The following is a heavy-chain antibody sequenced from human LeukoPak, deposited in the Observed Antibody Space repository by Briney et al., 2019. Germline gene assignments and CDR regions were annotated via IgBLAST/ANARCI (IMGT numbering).Heavy chain of an antibody. CDR3: ARTAIVSSAYSAFDI. Sequence: PSETLSLTCTVSGYSINSGYYWGWIRLPPGKGLEWIGSIYHSGSPSYNPSLKSRVTISVDTSKIQFSLRLTSVTAADTAVYYCARTAIVSSAYSAFDIWGQGTMVTVSS. V-gene: IGHV4-38-2*02. CDR2: IYHSGSP. CDR1: GYSINSGYY. J-gene: IGHJ3*02. D-gene: IGHD3-22*01.